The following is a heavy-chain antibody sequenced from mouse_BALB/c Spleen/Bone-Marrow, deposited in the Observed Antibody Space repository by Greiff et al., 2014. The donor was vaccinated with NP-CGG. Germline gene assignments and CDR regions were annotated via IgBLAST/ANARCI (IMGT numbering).Heavy chain of an antibody. V-gene: IGHV3-1*02. CDR1: GYSITSYYS. J-gene: IGHJ4*01. CDR2: IHYSGVT. D-gene: IGHD4-1*01. Sequence: EVQLQQSGPDLVKPSQSLSLTCTVTGYSITSYYSWHWIRQFPGNKLEWMGYIHYSGVTVYNLSLKSRISITRDTSNNQFFLQLNSVTTEDTATYYCSRFAGTPYTMDYWGQGTSVTVSS. CDR3: SRFAGTPYTMDY.